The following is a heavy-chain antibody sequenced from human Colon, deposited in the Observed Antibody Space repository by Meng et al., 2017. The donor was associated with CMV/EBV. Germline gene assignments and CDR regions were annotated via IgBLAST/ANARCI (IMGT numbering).Heavy chain of an antibody. V-gene: IGHV4-59*11. J-gene: IGHJ4*02. D-gene: IGHD1-1*01. CDR1: GDSIRSHY. CDR3: ARGLGHASNNSHDY. Sequence: GSLRPSCTVSGDSIRSHYWSWIRQLPGKGLEGMGYIYYSGSATYSPSLRSRITTSVDTSKNQFSLNLRSVTSADTAMYFCARGLGHASNNSHDYWGQGTLVTVSS. CDR2: IYYSGSA.